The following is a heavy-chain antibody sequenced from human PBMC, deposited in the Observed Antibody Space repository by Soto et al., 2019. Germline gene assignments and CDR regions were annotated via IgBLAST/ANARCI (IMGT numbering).Heavy chain of an antibody. CDR1: GFTLSAHT. CDR2: ISSDSRYI. CDR3: ARGHCSRTSCYTGGYYYYPMDV. D-gene: IGHD2-2*01. J-gene: IGHJ6*02. Sequence: GGSLRLSCAASGFTLSAHTMNWVRQAPGKGLEWVFSISSDSRYIYYADSVKGRFTISRDNARNSLDLQMNNLRAEDTAVYHCARGHCSRTSCYTGGYYYYPMDVWGQGTTVTVSS. V-gene: IGHV3-21*01.